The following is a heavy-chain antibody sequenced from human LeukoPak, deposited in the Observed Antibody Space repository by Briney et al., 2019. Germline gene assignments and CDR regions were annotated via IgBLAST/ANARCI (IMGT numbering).Heavy chain of an antibody. J-gene: IGHJ4*02. CDR1: GFTFSSYW. D-gene: IGHD1-26*01. CDR3: ARGVGATHFDY. Sequence: GGSLRLSCVASGFTFSSYWMSWVRQAPGKGLEWVANIKQDGTEKYYVDSVKGRFTISRDNAKNSLYLQMNSLRAEDTAVYYCARGVGATHFDYWGQGTLVAVSS. V-gene: IGHV3-7*04. CDR2: IKQDGTEK.